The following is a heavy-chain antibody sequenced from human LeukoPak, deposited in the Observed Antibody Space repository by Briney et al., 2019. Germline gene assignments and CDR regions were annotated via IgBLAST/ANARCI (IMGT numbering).Heavy chain of an antibody. CDR1: GGSFSGYY. J-gene: IGHJ6*03. D-gene: IGHD3-10*01. V-gene: IGHV4-34*01. CDR2: INHSGST. Sequence: PSETLSLTCAVYGGSFSGYYWSWIRQPPGKGLEWIGEINHSGSTNYNPSLKSRVTISVDTSMNQFSLKLSSVTAADTAVYYCARQTYYYGSGSYYTDYYYYYYMDVWGQGTTVTISS. CDR3: ARQTYYYGSGSYYTDYYYYYYMDV.